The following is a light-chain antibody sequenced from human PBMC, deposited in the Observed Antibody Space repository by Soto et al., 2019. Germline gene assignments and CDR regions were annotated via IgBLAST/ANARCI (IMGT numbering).Light chain of an antibody. V-gene: IGKV1-16*02. Sequence: DIQMTQSPSSLSASVGDRVTINCRASQGINNHLAWFQQKSGKAPKSLIYSTSILQGGVPSKFSGSGFGTDFTLTINSLQPEDFATYYCQQYSSFPYSFGQGTKLEI. J-gene: IGKJ2*01. CDR2: STS. CDR3: QQYSSFPYS. CDR1: QGINNH.